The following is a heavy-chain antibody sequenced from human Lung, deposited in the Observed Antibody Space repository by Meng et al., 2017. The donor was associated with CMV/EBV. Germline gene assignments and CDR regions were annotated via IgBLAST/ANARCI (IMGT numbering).Heavy chain of an antibody. CDR3: ARYSSPSIYYYDSSGYYYFDY. D-gene: IGHD3-22*01. J-gene: IGHJ4*02. Sequence: WVRQAPGKGLEWIGYIYYSGSTYYNPSLKSRVTISVDTSKNQFSLKLSSVTAADTAVYYCARYSSPSIYYYDSSGYYYFDYWXQGTLVTVSS. V-gene: IGHV4-31*02. CDR2: IYYSGST.